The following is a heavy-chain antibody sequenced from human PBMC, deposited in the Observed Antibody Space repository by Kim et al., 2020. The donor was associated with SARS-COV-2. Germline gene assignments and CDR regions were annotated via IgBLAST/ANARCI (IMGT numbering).Heavy chain of an antibody. J-gene: IGHJ4*01. D-gene: IGHD5-12*01. CDR3: TRDGGRGYDMDY. Sequence: FYTDSVKGRFTISRDDAENSVFLQMNSLRAEDTALYYCTRDGGRGYDMDYWGHGTLVTVSS. V-gene: IGHV3-48*03.